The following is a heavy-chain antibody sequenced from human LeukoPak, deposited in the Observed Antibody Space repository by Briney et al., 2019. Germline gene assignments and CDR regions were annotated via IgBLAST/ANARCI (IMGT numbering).Heavy chain of an antibody. CDR2: IYYSGST. CDR1: GGSISSGDYY. CDR3: ARDTGYSGSWFDP. D-gene: IGHD5-12*01. J-gene: IGHJ5*02. Sequence: TSQTVSLTCTVSGGSISSGDYYWSWIRQPPGKGLEWIGYIYYSGSTYYNPSLKSRVTISVDTSKNQFSLKLSSVTAADTAVYYCARDTGYSGSWFDPWGQGTLVTVSS. V-gene: IGHV4-30-4*01.